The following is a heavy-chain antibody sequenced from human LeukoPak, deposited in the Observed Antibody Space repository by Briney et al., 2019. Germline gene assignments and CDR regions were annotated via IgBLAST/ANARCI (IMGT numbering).Heavy chain of an antibody. Sequence: SETLCLTCTVSGGSISSYYWSRIRQPAGKGLEWIGRIYTSGSTNYNPSLKSRVTMSVDTSKNQFSLKLSSVTAADTAVYYCARRGITGTTWFDPWGQGTLVTVSS. CDR2: IYTSGST. CDR1: GGSISSYY. D-gene: IGHD1-7*01. V-gene: IGHV4-4*07. CDR3: ARRGITGTTWFDP. J-gene: IGHJ5*02.